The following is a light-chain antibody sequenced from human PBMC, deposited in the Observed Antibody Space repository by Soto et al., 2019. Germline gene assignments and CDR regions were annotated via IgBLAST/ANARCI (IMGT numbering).Light chain of an antibody. J-gene: IGKJ1*01. CDR1: QTISSW. CDR2: KAS. Sequence: DLQMTQSPSTLSGSVADRVTITCRASQTISSWLAWYQQKPGKAPKLLIYKASTLKSGVPSRFSGSGSGTEFTLTISSLQPDDFATYYCQHYNSYSEAFGQGTKVDIK. CDR3: QHYNSYSEA. V-gene: IGKV1-5*03.